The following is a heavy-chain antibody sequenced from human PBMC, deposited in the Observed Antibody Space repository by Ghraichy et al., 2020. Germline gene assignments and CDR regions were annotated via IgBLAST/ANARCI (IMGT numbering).Heavy chain of an antibody. J-gene: IGHJ4*02. D-gene: IGHD2-15*01. CDR3: ARGWRGRGSDF. CDR1: GFTVSSNY. CDR2: IYGDGNT. V-gene: IGHV3-53*01. Sequence: GGSLRLSCAASGFTVSSNYMSWVRQAPGKGLEWVSVIYGDGNTNYADSVKGRFTISRDNSKNTLYLQMNSLRAEDTAVYFCARGWRGRGSDFWGQGTLVTVSS.